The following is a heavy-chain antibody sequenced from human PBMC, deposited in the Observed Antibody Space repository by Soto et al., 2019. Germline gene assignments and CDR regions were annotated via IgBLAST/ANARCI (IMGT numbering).Heavy chain of an antibody. CDR1: GGSISSYY. V-gene: IGHV4-59*04. Sequence: SETLSLTCTVSGGSISSYYWSWIRQPPGKGLEWIGYIYNSGSTYYNPSLKSRVTISVDTSKNQFSLKLSSVTAADTAVYYCARHASTIAAPTFDYWGQGTLGTCSS. CDR3: ARHASTIAAPTFDY. CDR2: IYNSGST. J-gene: IGHJ4*02. D-gene: IGHD6-13*01.